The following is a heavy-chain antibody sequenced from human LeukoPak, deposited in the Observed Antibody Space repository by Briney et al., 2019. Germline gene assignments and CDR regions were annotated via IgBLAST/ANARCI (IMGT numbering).Heavy chain of an antibody. J-gene: IGHJ4*02. CDR3: ARHSQWVIVDELL. D-gene: IGHD6-19*01. V-gene: IGHV5-10-1*01. Sequence: GESLLISCKASGYRFTTYWISWVRQLPGKGLEWMGRIDPSDSYTNYSPSFQGHVTISADKSLSTAYLQWSSLEASDTAMYYCARHSQWVIVDELLWGQGTLVTVSS. CDR1: GYRFTTYW. CDR2: IDPSDSYT.